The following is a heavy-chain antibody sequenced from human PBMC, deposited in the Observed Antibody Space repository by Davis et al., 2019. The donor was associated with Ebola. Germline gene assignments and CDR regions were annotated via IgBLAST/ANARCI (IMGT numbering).Heavy chain of an antibody. CDR1: GHTFTGYY. J-gene: IGHJ4*02. V-gene: IGHV1-2*02. CDR2: INPNSGGT. Sequence: ASVKVSCKASGHTFTGYYMHWVRQAPGQGLEWMGWINPNSGGTNYAQKFQGRVTMTRDTSISTVYMELSSLRSEDTAVYYCAREILMTISDWGQGTLVTVSS. D-gene: IGHD3-3*01. CDR3: AREILMTISD.